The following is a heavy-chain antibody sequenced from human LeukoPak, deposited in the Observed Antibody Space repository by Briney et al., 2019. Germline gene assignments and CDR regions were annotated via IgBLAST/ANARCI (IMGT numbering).Heavy chain of an antibody. J-gene: IGHJ4*02. CDR2: IKQDGSEK. CDR3: AKPPYYYGSGSYAYYFDY. CDR1: GFAFSSYW. Sequence: QSGGSLRLSCAASGFAFSSYWMSWVRQAPGKGLEWVANIKQDGSEKYYVDSVKGRFTISRDNSKNTLYLQMNSLRAEDTAVYYCAKPPYYYGSGSYAYYFDYWGQGTLVTVSS. V-gene: IGHV3-7*03. D-gene: IGHD3-10*01.